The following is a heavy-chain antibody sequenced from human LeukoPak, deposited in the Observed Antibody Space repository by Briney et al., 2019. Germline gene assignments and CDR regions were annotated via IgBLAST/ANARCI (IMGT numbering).Heavy chain of an antibody. CDR2: ISYDGSNK. CDR1: GFTFSSYS. D-gene: IGHD6-13*01. CDR3: ARSYSSSWSHLLDYYYYMDV. Sequence: GGPLTLACPASGFTFSSYSMLWVRQPAGNGLEWGAVISYDGSNKYYADSVKRRFTSSRDNSKHSLYLQMNSLRAEDTAVYYCARSYSSSWSHLLDYYYYMDVWGKGTTVTASS. J-gene: IGHJ6*03. V-gene: IGHV3-30*01.